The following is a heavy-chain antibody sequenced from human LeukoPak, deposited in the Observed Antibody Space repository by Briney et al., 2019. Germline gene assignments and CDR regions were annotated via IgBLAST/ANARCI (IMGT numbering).Heavy chain of an antibody. J-gene: IGHJ4*02. V-gene: IGHV3-33*01. CDR1: GFTFSSYG. D-gene: IGHD3-10*01. CDR2: IWYDGSNK. CDR3: ARDRRLWFGEFPGGY. Sequence: PGGSLRLSCAASGFTFSSYGMHWVRQAPGKGLEWVAVIWYDGSNKYYADSVKGRFTISRDNSKNTLYLQMNSLRAEDTAVYYCARDRRLWFGEFPGGYWGQGTLVTVSS.